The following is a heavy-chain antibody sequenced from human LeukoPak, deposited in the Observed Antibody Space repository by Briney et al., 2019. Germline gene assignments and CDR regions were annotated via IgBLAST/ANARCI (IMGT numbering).Heavy chain of an antibody. Sequence: GGSLRLSCAASGFTFSSYWMHWVRQAPGEGLVWVSRISTDGTSTSYADSVKGRFTISRDNAKNTLYLQMNSLRAEDTAVYYCARNYDFWSGYIDPFDYWGQGTLVTVSS. CDR1: GFTFSSYW. CDR2: ISTDGTST. CDR3: ARNYDFWSGYIDPFDY. D-gene: IGHD3-3*01. J-gene: IGHJ4*02. V-gene: IGHV3-74*01.